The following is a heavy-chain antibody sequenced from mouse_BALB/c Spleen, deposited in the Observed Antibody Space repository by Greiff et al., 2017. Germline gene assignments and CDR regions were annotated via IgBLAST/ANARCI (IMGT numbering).Heavy chain of an antibody. Sequence: QVQLQQPGAELVKPGASVKLSCKASGYTFTSYYMYWVKQRPGQGLEWIGWINPSNGGTNFNEKFKSKATLTVDKSSSTAYMQLSSLTSADSAVYYCTRAGDGYDYWGQGTLVTVAA. CDR1: GYTFTSYY. V-gene: IGHV1S81*02. CDR3: TRAGDGYDY. D-gene: IGHD2-2*01. CDR2: INPSNGGT. J-gene: IGHJ3*01.